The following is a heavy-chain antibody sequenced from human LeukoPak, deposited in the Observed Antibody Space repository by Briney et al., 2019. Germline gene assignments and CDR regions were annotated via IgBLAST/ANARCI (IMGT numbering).Heavy chain of an antibody. J-gene: IGHJ4*02. CDR2: IYYSGST. CDR3: ARQLSDGYSYGPFDY. V-gene: IGHV4-39*01. CDR1: GGSISSSSYY. Sequence: SETPSLTCTVSGGSISSSSYYWGWIRQPPGKGLEWIGSIYYSGSTYYNPSLKSRVTISVDTSKNQFSLKLKSVTAADTAVYYCARQLSDGYSYGPFDYWGQGALVTVSS. D-gene: IGHD5-24*01.